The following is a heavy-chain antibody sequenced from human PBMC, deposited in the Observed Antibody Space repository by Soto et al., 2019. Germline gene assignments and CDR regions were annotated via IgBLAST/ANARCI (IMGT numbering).Heavy chain of an antibody. CDR2: IYYSGST. CDR3: ARDRDNWNEGGFDP. D-gene: IGHD1-20*01. V-gene: IGHV4-59*01. CDR1: GGSISSYY. Sequence: QVQLQESGPGLVKPSETLSLTCTVSGGSISSYYWSWIRQPPGKGLEWIGYIYYSGSTNYNPSLKSRVTISVDTSKNQFSLKLSSVTAADTAVYYCARDRDNWNEGGFDPWGQRTLVTVSS. J-gene: IGHJ5*02.